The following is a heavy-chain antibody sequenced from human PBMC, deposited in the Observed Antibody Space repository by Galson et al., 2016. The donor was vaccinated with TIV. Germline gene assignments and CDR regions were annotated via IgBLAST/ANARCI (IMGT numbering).Heavy chain of an antibody. CDR2: IGADNRIT. D-gene: IGHD5-12*01. J-gene: IGHJ4*02. CDR3: ARDRSGYDFDY. Sequence: SVKVSCKASGYTFTSSGISWVRQAPGQGLEWMGWIGADNRITNYAQKLQGRFTISRDKSKNTLYLEMTGLTTDDTAVYYCARDRSGYDFDYWGQGTLVTVSS. V-gene: IGHV1-18*01. CDR1: GYTFTSSG.